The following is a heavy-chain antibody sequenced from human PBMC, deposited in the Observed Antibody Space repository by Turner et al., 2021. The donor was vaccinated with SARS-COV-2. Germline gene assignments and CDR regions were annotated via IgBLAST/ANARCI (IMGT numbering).Heavy chain of an antibody. D-gene: IGHD6-19*01. J-gene: IGHJ6*02. CDR3: ASPTSRVNTGYSSGWALGLGYYGMDV. CDR2: INPNSGGT. V-gene: IGHV1-2*02. Sequence: QVQLVQSGAEVKKPGASVKVSCKASGYTFSGYYIHWVRQAPGQGLEWRGWINPNSGGTNYAQKFQGRVTMTTDTSISTAYMELSGLRSDDTAVYYCASPTSRVNTGYSSGWALGLGYYGMDVWGQGTTVTVSS. CDR1: GYTFSGYY.